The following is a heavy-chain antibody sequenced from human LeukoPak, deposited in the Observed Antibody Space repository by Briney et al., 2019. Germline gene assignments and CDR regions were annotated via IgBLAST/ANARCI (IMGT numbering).Heavy chain of an antibody. CDR1: GFTFSDYY. CDR3: AKDLLRGSGSYFDY. D-gene: IGHD3-10*01. J-gene: IGHJ4*02. CDR2: ISSSGSTI. Sequence: GGSLRLSCAASGFTFSDYYMSWIRQAPGKGLEWVSYISSSGSTIYYADSVKGRFTISRDNAKNSLYLQMNSLRAEDTAVYYCAKDLLRGSGSYFDYWGQGALVTVSS. V-gene: IGHV3-11*04.